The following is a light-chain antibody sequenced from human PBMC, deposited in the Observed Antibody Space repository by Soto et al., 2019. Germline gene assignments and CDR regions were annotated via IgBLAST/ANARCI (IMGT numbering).Light chain of an antibody. Sequence: QLVLTQSPSASASLGASVKLTCTLSSGHSSYDIAWHQQQPDKGPRFLMTVNSGGSHNKGDGIPDRFSGSSSGAERYLTISRLQSEDEADYYCQTWGTGYVVFGGGTKLTVL. V-gene: IGLV4-69*01. CDR3: QTWGTGYVV. J-gene: IGLJ2*01. CDR2: VNSGGSH. CDR1: SGHSSYD.